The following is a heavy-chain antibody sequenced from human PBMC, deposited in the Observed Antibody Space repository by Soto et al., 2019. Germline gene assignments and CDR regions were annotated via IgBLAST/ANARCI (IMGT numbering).Heavy chain of an antibody. Sequence: QVQLVESGGGVVQPGRSLRLSCAASGFTFSSYGMHWVRQAPGKGLEWVAVIWYDGSNKYYADSVKGRFTISRDNSKNTRYLQMNSLRAEDTAVYYCARDVMVTAMVMWYFDLWVRGTLITVSS. J-gene: IGHJ2*01. D-gene: IGHD2-21*02. CDR3: ARDVMVTAMVMWYFDL. CDR1: GFTFSSYG. V-gene: IGHV3-33*01. CDR2: IWYDGSNK.